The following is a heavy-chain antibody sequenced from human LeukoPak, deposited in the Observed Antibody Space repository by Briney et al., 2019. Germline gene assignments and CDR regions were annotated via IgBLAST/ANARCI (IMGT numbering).Heavy chain of an antibody. D-gene: IGHD3-22*01. J-gene: IGHJ6*03. Sequence: SETLSLTCAVYGGSFSGYYWSWIRQPPGKGLEWIGYIDYSGSTNYNPSLKSRVTISVDTSKNDFSLKLSSVTAADTAVYYCARVTSSGYYEFYYMDVWGKGTTVAISS. CDR3: ARVTSSGYYEFYYMDV. V-gene: IGHV4-59*01. CDR2: IDYSGST. CDR1: GGSFSGYY.